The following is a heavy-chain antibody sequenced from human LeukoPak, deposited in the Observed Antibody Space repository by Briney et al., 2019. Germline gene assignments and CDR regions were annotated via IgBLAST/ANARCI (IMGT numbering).Heavy chain of an antibody. CDR2: ISAGGGTT. V-gene: IGHV3-23*01. D-gene: IGHD7-27*01. Sequence: PGGSLRLSCAASGFTFSSYAMSWVRQAPGKGLEWVSSISAGGGTTNYADSVEGRFTISRDNSKNTLYLQMNSLRVEDKAIYYCAKLIGDESFWGQGTLVTVSS. J-gene: IGHJ4*02. CDR3: AKLIGDESF. CDR1: GFTFSSYA.